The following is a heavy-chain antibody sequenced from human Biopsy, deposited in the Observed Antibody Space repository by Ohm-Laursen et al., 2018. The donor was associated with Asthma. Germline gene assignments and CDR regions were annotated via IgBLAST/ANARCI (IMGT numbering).Heavy chain of an antibody. D-gene: IGHD3-22*01. CDR2: ISWNSGNI. J-gene: IGHJ4*01. CDR3: AKSADYYDSTDYLDF. Sequence: SLRLSCAASGFRFPIYGMPWVRQAPGKGLEWVSSISWNSGNIDYADSVKGRFTISRDNAKNSLYLQMQSLRPEDTAFYYCAKSADYYDSTDYLDFWGRGTLVTVSS. V-gene: IGHV3-9*01. CDR1: GFRFPIYG.